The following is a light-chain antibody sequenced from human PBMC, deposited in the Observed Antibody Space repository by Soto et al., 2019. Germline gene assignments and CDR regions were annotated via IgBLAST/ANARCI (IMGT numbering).Light chain of an antibody. CDR2: DAS. CDR3: QQRSNWPLT. J-gene: IGKJ4*01. Sequence: EIVLTQSPATLSLSPGERATLSCRASQSVSSYLACYQQKPGQAPRLLIYDASNRAPGIPARFSGSGSGTDFALTISSLGPEDFAVYYCQQRSNWPLTFGGGTKVEIK. V-gene: IGKV3-11*01. CDR1: QSVSSY.